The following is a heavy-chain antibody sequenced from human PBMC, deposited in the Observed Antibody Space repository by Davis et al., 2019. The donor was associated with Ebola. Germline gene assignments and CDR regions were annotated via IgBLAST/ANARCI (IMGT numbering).Heavy chain of an antibody. D-gene: IGHD3-22*01. CDR1: GFTFSTYS. J-gene: IGHJ2*01. Sequence: GESLKISCAASGFTFSTYSMSWVRQAPGKGLEWVSSISSDSDYIYYADSAKGRFTISRDNAKNSLYLQMNSLRADDTAVYYCARGYYDSTGNRYFDFWGRGTLVTVSS. CDR2: ISSDSDYI. V-gene: IGHV3-21*01. CDR3: ARGYYDSTGNRYFDF.